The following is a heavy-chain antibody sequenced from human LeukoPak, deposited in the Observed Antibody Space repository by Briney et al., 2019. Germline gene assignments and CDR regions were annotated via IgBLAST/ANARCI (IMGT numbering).Heavy chain of an antibody. J-gene: IGHJ4*02. D-gene: IGHD6-13*01. CDR3: ARLINKPIAATGTGPFDH. V-gene: IGHV4-59*12. CDR1: GGSISSYY. CDR2: IYYSGST. Sequence: SETLSLTCTVSGGSISSYYWSWIRQPPGKGLEWIGYIYYSGSTNYNPSLKSRVTISVDTSKNQFSLKLSSVTAADTAVYYCARLINKPIAATGTGPFDHWGQGTLVTVSS.